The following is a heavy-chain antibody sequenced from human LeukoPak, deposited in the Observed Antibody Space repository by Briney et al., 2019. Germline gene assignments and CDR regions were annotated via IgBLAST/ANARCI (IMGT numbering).Heavy chain of an antibody. CDR1: GYSFTSYW. D-gene: IGHD2-15*01. V-gene: IGHV5-10-1*01. J-gene: IGHJ5*02. CDR3: ARQPRYCSSGSCYWWFDP. CDR2: IDPSDSYT. Sequence: GESLKISCKGSGYSFTSYWISWVRQMPGKGLEWMGRIDPSDSYTNYSPSFQGHVTISADKSISTAYLQWSSLKASDTAMYYCARQPRYCSSGSCYWWFDPWGQGTLVTVSS.